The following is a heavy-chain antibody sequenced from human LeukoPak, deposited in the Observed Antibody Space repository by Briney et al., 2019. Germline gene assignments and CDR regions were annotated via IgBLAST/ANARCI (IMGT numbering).Heavy chain of an antibody. J-gene: IGHJ4*02. Sequence: GESLKISCAASGFTFSSYGMHWVRQAPGKGLEWVAVVWDDGSSQNYADSVKGRFTISGDNSKNMLYLQMNSLRAEDTAVYYCAKDQWNPDYWGQGTLVSVSS. D-gene: IGHD6-19*01. V-gene: IGHV3-33*06. CDR3: AKDQWNPDY. CDR1: GFTFSSYG. CDR2: VWDDGSSQ.